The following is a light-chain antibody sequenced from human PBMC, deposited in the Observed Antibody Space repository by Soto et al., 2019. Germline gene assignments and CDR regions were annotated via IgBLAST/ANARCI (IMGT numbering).Light chain of an antibody. Sequence: SYELTQPPSVSVAPGQTATMTCGGDNIGSKSVHWYQQSPGQAPVLIVYDDSDRPSGIPERLSGSKSGNTATLTISTVEAGDEADYYCQVWDSTSDHVIFGGGTQLTVL. CDR1: NIGSKS. V-gene: IGLV3-21*02. CDR2: DDS. J-gene: IGLJ2*01. CDR3: QVWDSTSDHVI.